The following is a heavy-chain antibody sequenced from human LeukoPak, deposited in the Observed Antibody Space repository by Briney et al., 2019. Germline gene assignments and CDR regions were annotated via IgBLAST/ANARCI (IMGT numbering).Heavy chain of an antibody. V-gene: IGHV3-23*01. J-gene: IGHJ4*02. CDR3: ATYLGITMVRGVPHDY. CDR2: ISGSGGST. CDR1: GFTFSSYA. D-gene: IGHD3-10*01. Sequence: SGGSLRLSCAASGFTFSSYAMSWVRQAPGKGLEWVSAISGSGGSTYYADSVKGRFTISRDNAKNSLYLQMNSLRAEDTAVYYCATYLGITMVRGVPHDYWGQGTLVTVSS.